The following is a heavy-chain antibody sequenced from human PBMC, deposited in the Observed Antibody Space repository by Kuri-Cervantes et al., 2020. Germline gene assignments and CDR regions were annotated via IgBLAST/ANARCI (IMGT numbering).Heavy chain of an antibody. J-gene: IGHJ6*03. CDR2: INHSGST. D-gene: IGHD7-27*01. CDR3: ARCLLGFPMDV. V-gene: IGHV4-61*05. CDR1: GDSVSRIGFY. Sequence: SETLSLTCTVSGDSVSRIGFYWSWIRQPPGKGLEWIGEINHSGSTNYNPSLKSRVTISVDKSKNQFSLKLSSVTAADTAVYYCARCLLGFPMDVWGKGTTVTVSS.